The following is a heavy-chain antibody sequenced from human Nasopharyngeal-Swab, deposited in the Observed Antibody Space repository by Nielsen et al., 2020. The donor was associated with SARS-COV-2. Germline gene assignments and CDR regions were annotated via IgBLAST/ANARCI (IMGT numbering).Heavy chain of an antibody. J-gene: IGHJ4*02. V-gene: IGHV3-15*01. CDR1: GFTFSNAW. CDR3: TPGARVVTAD. Sequence: ESLYISCAASGFTFSNAWMSWGRQAPGKGLEWVGRIKSKTDGGTTDYAAPVKGRFTISRDDSKNTLYLQMNSLKTEDTAVYYCTPGARVVTADWGQGSLITVSS. D-gene: IGHD2-21*02. CDR2: IKSKTDGGTT.